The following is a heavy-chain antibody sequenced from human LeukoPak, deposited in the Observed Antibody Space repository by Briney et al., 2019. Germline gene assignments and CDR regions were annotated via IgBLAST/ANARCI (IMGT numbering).Heavy chain of an antibody. J-gene: IGHJ6*02. CDR3: ARHCSSTSCYTVPNYYYYYGMDV. Sequence: PSETLSLTCTVSGGSISSGVYYWSWIRQHPGKGLEWIGYIYYSGSTYYNPSLKSRVTISVDTSKNQFSLKLSSVTAADTAVYYCARHCSSTSCYTVPNYYYYYGMDVGGQGTTVTVSS. V-gene: IGHV4-31*03. D-gene: IGHD2-2*02. CDR2: IYYSGST. CDR1: GGSISSGVYY.